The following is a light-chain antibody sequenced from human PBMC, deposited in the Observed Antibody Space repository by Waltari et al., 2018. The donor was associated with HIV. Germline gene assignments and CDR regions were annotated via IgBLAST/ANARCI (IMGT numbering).Light chain of an antibody. CDR2: WAS. Sequence: DIVMTQSPDSLAVSLGERATINCTSSRNLIHFSNYNNYLAWYQQKPGQPPKLLIYWASTREAGVPDRFNGSGSGTDFSLTISSLQAEDVAVYYCQQYSSPPRTFGQGTKVEIK. V-gene: IGKV4-1*01. CDR3: QQYSSPPRT. J-gene: IGKJ1*01. CDR1: RNLIHFSNYNNY.